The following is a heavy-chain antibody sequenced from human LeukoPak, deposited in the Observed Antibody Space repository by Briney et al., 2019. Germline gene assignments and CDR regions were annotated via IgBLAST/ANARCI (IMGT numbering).Heavy chain of an antibody. J-gene: IGHJ4*02. CDR2: IYHSGST. V-gene: IGHV4-30-4*08. CDR3: ANQYHDFWSGYPVFDY. D-gene: IGHD3-3*01. Sequence: SETLSLTCTVSGGSINSGDYYWSWIRQPPGKGLEWIGYIYHSGSTYYNPSLKSRVTISVDTSKNQFSLKLSSVTAADTAVYYCANQYHDFWSGYPVFDYWGQGTLVTVSS. CDR1: GGSINSGDYY.